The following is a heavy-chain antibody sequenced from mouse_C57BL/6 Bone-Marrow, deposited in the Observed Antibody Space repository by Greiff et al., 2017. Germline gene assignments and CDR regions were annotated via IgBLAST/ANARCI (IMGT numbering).Heavy chain of an antibody. D-gene: IGHD1-1*01. Sequence: QVQLKESGPELVKPGASVKISCKASGYAFSSSWMNWVKQRPGKGLEWIGRIYPGDGDTNYNGKFKGKATLTADKSSSTAYMQLSSLTSEDSAVYFCARVSAITTVVALIKDAMDYWGQGTSVTVSS. CDR1: GYAFSSSW. V-gene: IGHV1-82*01. CDR3: ARVSAITTVVALIKDAMDY. CDR2: IYPGDGDT. J-gene: IGHJ4*01.